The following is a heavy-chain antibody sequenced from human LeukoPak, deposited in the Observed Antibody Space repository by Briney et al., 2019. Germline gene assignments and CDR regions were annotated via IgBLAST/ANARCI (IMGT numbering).Heavy chain of an antibody. V-gene: IGHV3-23*01. D-gene: IGHD2-2*01. CDR3: AKDGGIVVVPTLFDY. CDR2: ISGSGGTT. J-gene: IGHJ4*02. Sequence: GGSLRLSCAASGFTFSGSTMSWVRQAPGKGLEWVSGISGSGGTTRHADSVKGRFTISRDNSKNTLYLQMNSLRAEDTAVYYCAKDGGIVVVPTLFDYWGQGTLVTVSS. CDR1: GFTFSGST.